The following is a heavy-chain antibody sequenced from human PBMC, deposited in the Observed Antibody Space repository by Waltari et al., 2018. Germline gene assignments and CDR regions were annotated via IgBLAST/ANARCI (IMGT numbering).Heavy chain of an antibody. J-gene: IGHJ4*02. D-gene: IGHD3-10*01. Sequence: QVQPVESGGGVVQPGRSLRLSCAASVFTFGSCEMHWVRQAPGKGLEWVAVIWSDGSYQYYADSVKGRFTVSRDNSKTTAYLQMTSLRAEDTAVYYCARALGSGSFLIDYWGQGTLVTVSS. CDR1: VFTFGSCE. CDR2: IWSDGSYQ. V-gene: IGHV3-33*01. CDR3: ARALGSGSFLIDY.